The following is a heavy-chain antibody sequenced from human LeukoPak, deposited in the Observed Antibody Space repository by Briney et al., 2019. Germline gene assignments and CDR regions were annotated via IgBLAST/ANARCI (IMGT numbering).Heavy chain of an antibody. V-gene: IGHV3-74*01. CDR1: GFTFSSYW. D-gene: IGHD5-18*01. Sequence: PGGSLRLSCAASGFTFSSYWMHWVRHAPGKGLVWVSRIKSDGSTTTYADSVKGRFTISRDNANNTLYLQMNSLRAEDTAVYYCASVVDTHFDSWGQGTLVTVSS. CDR3: ASVVDTHFDS. J-gene: IGHJ4*02. CDR2: IKSDGSTT.